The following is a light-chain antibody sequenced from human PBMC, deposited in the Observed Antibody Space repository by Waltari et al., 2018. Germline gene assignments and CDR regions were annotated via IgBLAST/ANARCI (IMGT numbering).Light chain of an antibody. CDR1: QSVGSN. V-gene: IGKV3D-15*01. CDR2: GAS. CDR3: QQYNKWPLT. Sequence: EIVMTQSPATLSVSPGERATRACRASQSVGSNLAWYQQKPGQAPRLLIHGASTRATGIAARFSGSGSGTEFTLNISSLQSEDFAVYYCQQYNKWPLTFGQGTKLEIK. J-gene: IGKJ2*01.